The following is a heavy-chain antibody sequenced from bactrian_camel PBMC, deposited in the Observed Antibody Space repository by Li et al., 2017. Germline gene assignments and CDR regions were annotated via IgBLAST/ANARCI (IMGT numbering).Heavy chain of an antibody. V-gene: IGHV3S40*01. CDR3: AAGQWYTDEYKY. D-gene: IGHD6*01. J-gene: IGHJ4*01. CDR1: GFTFSSYA. CDR2: ITSSGEST. Sequence: VQLVESGGGLVQPGGSLRLSCAASGFTFSSYAMSWVPQAPGKGLEWVSAITSSGESTYYADSVKGRFTISRDNAKNTASLQMNSLKSEDTALYYCAAGQWYTDEYKYWGQGTQVTVS.